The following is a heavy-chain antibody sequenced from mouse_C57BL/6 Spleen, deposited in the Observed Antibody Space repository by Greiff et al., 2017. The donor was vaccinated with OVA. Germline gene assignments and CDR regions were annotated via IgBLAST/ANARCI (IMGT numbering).Heavy chain of an antibody. D-gene: IGHD2-4*01. CDR1: GYAFTNYL. J-gene: IGHJ1*03. V-gene: IGHV1-54*01. CDR2: INPGSGGT. CDR3: ARGDYDGGYFDV. Sequence: ESGAELVRPGTSVKVSCKASGYAFTNYLIEWVKQRPGQGLEWIGVINPGSGGTNYNEKFKGKATLTADKSSSTAYMQLSSLTSEDSAVYFCARGDYDGGYFDVWGTGTTVTVSS.